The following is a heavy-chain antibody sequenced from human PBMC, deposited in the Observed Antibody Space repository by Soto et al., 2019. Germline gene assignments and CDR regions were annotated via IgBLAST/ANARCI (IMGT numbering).Heavy chain of an antibody. D-gene: IGHD2-15*01. J-gene: IGHJ4*02. CDR2: IYSGGST. CDR3: ARTGYRDCSGGSCYSGPFDY. Sequence: GGSLRLSCAASGFTVSSNYMSWVRQAPGKGLEWVSAIYSGGSTYYADSVKGRFTISRDNSKNTLYLQMNSLRAEDTAVYYCARTGYRDCSGGSCYSGPFDYWGQGTLVTVSS. V-gene: IGHV3-66*01. CDR1: GFTVSSNY.